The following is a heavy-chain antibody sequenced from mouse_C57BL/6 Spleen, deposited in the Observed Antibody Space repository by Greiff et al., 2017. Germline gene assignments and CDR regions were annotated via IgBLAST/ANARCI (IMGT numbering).Heavy chain of an antibody. CDR1: GYTFTDYY. Sequence: VQLQQSGPELVKPGASVKISCKASGYTFTDYYMNWVKQSHGKSLEWIGDINPNNGGTSYNQKFKGKATLTVDKSSSTAYMELRSLTSEDSAVYYCARWARDPYYYGSSEAWFAYWGQGTLVTVSA. J-gene: IGHJ3*01. D-gene: IGHD1-1*01. CDR3: ARWARDPYYYGSSEAWFAY. V-gene: IGHV1-26*01. CDR2: INPNNGGT.